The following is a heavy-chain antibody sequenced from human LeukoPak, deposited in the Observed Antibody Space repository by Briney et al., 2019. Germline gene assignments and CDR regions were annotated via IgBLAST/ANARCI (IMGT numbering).Heavy chain of an antibody. V-gene: IGHV3-9*03. D-gene: IGHD6-13*01. J-gene: IGHJ4*02. CDR2: ISWNSGSI. CDR1: GFTFDDYA. CDR3: AKDSTPAGTSLFDY. Sequence: GGSLRLSCAASGFTFDDYAMHWVRQAPGKGLEWVSGISWNSGSIGYADSVKGRFTISRDNAKNSLYLQMNSLRAEDMALYYCAKDSTPAGTSLFDYWGQGTLVTVSS.